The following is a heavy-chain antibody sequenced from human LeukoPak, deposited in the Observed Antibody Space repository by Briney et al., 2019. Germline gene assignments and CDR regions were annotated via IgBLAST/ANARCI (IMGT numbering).Heavy chain of an antibody. CDR2: INSDGSAT. Sequence: GGSLRLSCAASGFTFGSPWMHWVRQAPGKGLVWVSRINSDGSATAYADSVKGRFTISRDNSKNTLYLQMNSLRAEDTAVYYCAKGGGDFDYWGQGTLVTVSS. D-gene: IGHD2-21*01. CDR1: GFTFGSPW. V-gene: IGHV3-74*01. CDR3: AKGGGDFDY. J-gene: IGHJ4*02.